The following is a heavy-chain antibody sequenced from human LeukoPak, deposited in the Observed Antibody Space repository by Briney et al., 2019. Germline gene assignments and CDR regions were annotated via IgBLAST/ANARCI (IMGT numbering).Heavy chain of an antibody. D-gene: IGHD3-22*01. CDR2: IKQDGSEK. CDR1: GFTFSRYW. J-gene: IGHJ4*02. V-gene: IGHV3-7*01. Sequence: GGSLRLSCATSGFTFSRYWMSWARQAPGKGLEWVANIKQDGSEKNYVGSVRGRFTISRDNSENTLYLQMNSLRAEDTAVYYCARSYYYDSSHTADYWGQGTLVTVSS. CDR3: ARSYYYDSSHTADY.